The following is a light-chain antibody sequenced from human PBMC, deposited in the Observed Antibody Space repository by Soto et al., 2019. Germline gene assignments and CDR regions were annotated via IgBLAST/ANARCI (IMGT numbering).Light chain of an antibody. V-gene: IGKV1-5*03. CDR3: QQYKSYSGT. J-gene: IGKJ1*01. CDR2: EAS. CDR1: QSISSY. Sequence: IPMTQSPSSLSASVGDRVTITCRASQSISSYLNWYQQKPGKAPKLLIYEASIFESGVPSRFSGSGSGTQFTHTIRSLQPDDFAPYYCQQYKSYSGTFGQGTKVDIK.